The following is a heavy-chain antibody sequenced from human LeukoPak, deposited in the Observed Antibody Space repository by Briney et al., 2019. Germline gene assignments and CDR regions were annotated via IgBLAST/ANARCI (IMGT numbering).Heavy chain of an antibody. CDR1: GGSISTSRHY. Sequence: SETLSLTCTVSGGSISTSRHYWGWIRQPPGKGLEWIGSMYYSGSTYYNPSLKSRVTISVDTYKSRFSLKLSSVTAADTAVYYCATTVATRYYFDSWGQGSLVTVSS. J-gene: IGHJ4*02. CDR2: MYYSGST. CDR3: ATTVATRYYFDS. V-gene: IGHV4-39*01. D-gene: IGHD4-17*01.